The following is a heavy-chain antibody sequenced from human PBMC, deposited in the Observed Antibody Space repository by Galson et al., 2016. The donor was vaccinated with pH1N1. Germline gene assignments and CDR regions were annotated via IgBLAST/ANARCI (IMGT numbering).Heavy chain of an antibody. CDR1: GYTFTKYY. J-gene: IGHJ6*02. V-gene: IGHV1-46*03. D-gene: IGHD2-2*01. Sequence: SVKVSCKASGYTFTKYYMHWVRQAPGQGLEWMGIINPSDGTTTSAQNFQGRITLTRDTSTSTVYMDLSRLRSEDTAVYYCAQYCTSTTCPPHGMDVWGQGTTVIVSS. CDR2: INPSDGTT. CDR3: AQYCTSTTCPPHGMDV.